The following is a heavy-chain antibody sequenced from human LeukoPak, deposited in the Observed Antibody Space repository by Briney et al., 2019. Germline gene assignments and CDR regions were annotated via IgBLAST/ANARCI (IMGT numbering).Heavy chain of an antibody. D-gene: IGHD2-8*01. V-gene: IGHV4-31*03. CDR2: IYYSGST. CDR3: ARDRMRSFDP. J-gene: IGHJ5*02. Sequence: TLSLTCTVSGGSISSGGYYWSWIRQHPGKGLEWIGYIYYSGSTYYNPSLKSRVTISVDTSKNQFSLKLSSVTAADTAVYYCARDRMRSFDPWGQGTLVTVSS. CDR1: GGSISSGGYY.